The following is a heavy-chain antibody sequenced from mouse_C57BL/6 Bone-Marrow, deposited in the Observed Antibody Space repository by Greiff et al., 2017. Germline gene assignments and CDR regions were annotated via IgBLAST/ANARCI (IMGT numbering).Heavy chain of an antibody. J-gene: IGHJ4*01. V-gene: IGHV5-9-1*02. CDR2: ISSGGGYI. CDR3: TKNYYDYDGDY. CDR1: GFTFSSYA. Sequence: EVKLVESGAGLVKPGGSLKLSCAASGFTFSSYAMSWVRQTPEQRLEWVAYISSGGGYIYYADTVKGRFTISRDNARNTLYLQMSSLKSADTAMYYCTKNYYDYDGDYWGQGTSVTGSS. D-gene: IGHD2-4*01.